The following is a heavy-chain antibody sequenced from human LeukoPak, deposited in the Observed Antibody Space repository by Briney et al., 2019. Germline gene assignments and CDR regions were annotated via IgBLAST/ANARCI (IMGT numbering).Heavy chain of an antibody. V-gene: IGHV3-23*01. D-gene: IGHD2-2*01. CDR3: AKDKEYQLLLRGYFDY. CDR1: GFTFSSYA. Sequence: GGSLRLSCAASGFTFSSYAMSWVRQAPGKGLEWVSAISGSGGSTYYADSVKGRFTISRDNSKNTLYLQMNSLRAEDTAVYYCAKDKEYQLLLRGYFDYWGQGTLVTVSS. CDR2: ISGSGGST. J-gene: IGHJ4*02.